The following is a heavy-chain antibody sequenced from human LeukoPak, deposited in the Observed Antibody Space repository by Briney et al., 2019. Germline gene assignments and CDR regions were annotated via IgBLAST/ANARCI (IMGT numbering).Heavy chain of an antibody. CDR3: ARAKIEYSSSSAAWYYYMDV. CDR2: TSSSGSTI. V-gene: IGHV3-48*03. Sequence: GGSLRLSCAASGFTFSSYEMNWVRQAPGKGLEWVSYTSSSGSTIYYADSVKGRFTISRDNAKNSLYLQMNSLRAEDTAVYYCARAKIEYSSSSAAWYYYMDVWGKGTTVTVSS. CDR1: GFTFSSYE. J-gene: IGHJ6*03. D-gene: IGHD6-6*01.